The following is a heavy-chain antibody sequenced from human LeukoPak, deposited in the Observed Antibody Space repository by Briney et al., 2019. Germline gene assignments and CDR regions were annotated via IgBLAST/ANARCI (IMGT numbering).Heavy chain of an antibody. J-gene: IGHJ4*02. CDR1: GFTFSSYS. Sequence: GGSLRLSCAASGFTFSSYSINWVRQAPGKGLEWVSSISSDSNYIYYADSVKGRFTISRDNAKNSLYLQMNSLRAEDTAVYYCARNADSGITVYWGQGTLVTVSS. V-gene: IGHV3-21*01. D-gene: IGHD1-7*01. CDR3: ARNADSGITVY. CDR2: ISSDSNYI.